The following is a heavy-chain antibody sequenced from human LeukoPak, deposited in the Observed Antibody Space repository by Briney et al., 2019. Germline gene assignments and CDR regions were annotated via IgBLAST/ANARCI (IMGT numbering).Heavy chain of an antibody. Sequence: GGSLRLTCAASGFTFSSYAMSWVRQAPGKGLEWDSAISGSGGSTYYADSVKGRFTTSRHNSRNTLYLQRNSLIAEDTAVYYCAKDQRYCTNGVCYSNFDYWGQGTLVTVSS. J-gene: IGHJ4*02. V-gene: IGHV3-23*01. D-gene: IGHD2-8*01. CDR3: AKDQRYCTNGVCYSNFDY. CDR2: ISGSGGST. CDR1: GFTFSSYA.